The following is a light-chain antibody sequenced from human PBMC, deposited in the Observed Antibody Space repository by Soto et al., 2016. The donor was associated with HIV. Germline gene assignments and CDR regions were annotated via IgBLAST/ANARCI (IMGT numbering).Light chain of an antibody. CDR3: QQFGNSPYT. CDR2: KAS. CDR1: QSISTW. Sequence: DIQMTQAPSTLSASVGDRVTITCRASQSISTWLAWYQQKPGKAPKLLIYKASILESGVPSRFSGSGSETDFTLTISSLQPDDFATYYCQQFGNSPYTFGLGDQAGDQT. J-gene: IGKJ2*01. V-gene: IGKV1-5*03.